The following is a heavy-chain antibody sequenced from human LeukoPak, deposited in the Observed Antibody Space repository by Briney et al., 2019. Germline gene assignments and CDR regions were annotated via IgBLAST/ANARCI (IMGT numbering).Heavy chain of an antibody. D-gene: IGHD3-10*01. CDR3: AKRGVVIRVILVGFHKQAYYFDS. CDR1: GITLSNYG. V-gene: IGHV3-23*01. CDR2: ISDSGGST. Sequence: GGSLRLSCAVSGITLSNYGMSWVRQAPGKGLEWIAGISDSGGSTNYADSVKGRFTISRDNAKNTLYLQMNSLRAEDTAVYFCAKRGVVIRVILVGFHKQAYYFDSWGQGALVTVSS. J-gene: IGHJ4*02.